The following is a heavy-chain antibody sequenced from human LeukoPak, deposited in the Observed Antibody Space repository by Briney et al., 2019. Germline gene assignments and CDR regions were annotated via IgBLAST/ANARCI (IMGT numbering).Heavy chain of an antibody. V-gene: IGHV1-18*01. Sequence: ASVKVSCKASGYTFTSYGISRVRQAPGQGLEWMGWISAYNGNTNYAQKLQGRVTMTTDTSTSTAYMELRSLRSDDTAVYYCARGDTMIVIGGSDYWGQGTLVTVSS. CDR2: ISAYNGNT. CDR3: ARGDTMIVIGGSDY. CDR1: GYTFTSYG. D-gene: IGHD3-22*01. J-gene: IGHJ4*02.